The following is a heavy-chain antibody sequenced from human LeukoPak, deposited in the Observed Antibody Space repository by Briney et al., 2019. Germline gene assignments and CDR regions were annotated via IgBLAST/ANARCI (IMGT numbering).Heavy chain of an antibody. CDR1: GFTFSSYA. V-gene: IGHV3-30-3*01. CDR2: ISYDGSNK. Sequence: QPGGSLRLSCAASGFTFSSYAMHWVRQAPGKGLEWVAVISYDGSNKYYADSVKGRFTISRDNSKNSLYLQMNSLRGEDTAVYYCAKAYYYDSSGYPDYWGQGTLVTVSS. J-gene: IGHJ4*02. D-gene: IGHD3-22*01. CDR3: AKAYYYDSSGYPDY.